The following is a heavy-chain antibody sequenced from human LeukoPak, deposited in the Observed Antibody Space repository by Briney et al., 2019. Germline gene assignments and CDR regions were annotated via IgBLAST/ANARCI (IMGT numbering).Heavy chain of an antibody. V-gene: IGHV4-34*01. CDR1: GGSFSGYY. Sequence: KASETLSLTCAVYGGSFSGYYWSWIRQPPGKGLEWIGEINHSGSTNYNPSLKSRVTISVDTSKNQFSLKLSSVTAADTAVYYCARGRGYCSSTSCYNYYYYYMDVWGKGTTVTVSS. D-gene: IGHD2-2*02. CDR3: ARGRGYCSSTSCYNYYYYYMDV. CDR2: INHSGST. J-gene: IGHJ6*03.